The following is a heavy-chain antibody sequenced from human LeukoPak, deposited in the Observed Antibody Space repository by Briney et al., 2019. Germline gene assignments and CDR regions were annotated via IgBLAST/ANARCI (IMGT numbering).Heavy chain of an antibody. Sequence: ASVKVSCKASGHTFTDYYWHWVRQAPGQGLEWMGWINPNSGGTNYAQKFQGRVTMTRDTSVSTAYMELSGLTSDDMAVYYCARDGYTYGQVDYWGQGTQVTVSS. CDR3: ARDGYTYGQVDY. J-gene: IGHJ4*02. CDR2: INPNSGGT. CDR1: GHTFTDYY. D-gene: IGHD5-18*01. V-gene: IGHV1-2*02.